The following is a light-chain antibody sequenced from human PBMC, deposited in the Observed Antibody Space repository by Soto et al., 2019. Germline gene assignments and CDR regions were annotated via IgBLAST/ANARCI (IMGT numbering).Light chain of an antibody. J-gene: IGKJ5*01. CDR3: QQYNNWIT. Sequence: VMTQSPATLSVSPGERATLSCRASQSVDISLAWYQQKPGQTPRLLIYGASTRATGIPARFSGSGSGTEFTLTISSLQSEDFAVYYCQQYNNWITFGQGTRLQT. V-gene: IGKV3-15*01. CDR2: GAS. CDR1: QSVDIS.